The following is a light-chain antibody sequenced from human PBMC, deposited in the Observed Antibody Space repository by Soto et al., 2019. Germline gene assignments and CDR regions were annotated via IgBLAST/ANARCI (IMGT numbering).Light chain of an antibody. CDR1: QSLLHSNGYNY. Sequence: DIVMTQSPLSLPVTPGEPASISCRSSQSLLHSNGYNYLDWYLQKSGQSPQLLIYLGSNRASGVPDRFSGSGSGTDFTLKSSRVEAEDVGVYYCRQALQTRATFGPGTKVDIK. J-gene: IGKJ3*01. CDR3: RQALQTRAT. V-gene: IGKV2-28*01. CDR2: LGS.